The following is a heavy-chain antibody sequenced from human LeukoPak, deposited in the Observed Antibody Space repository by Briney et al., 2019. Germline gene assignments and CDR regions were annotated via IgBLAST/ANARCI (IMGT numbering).Heavy chain of an antibody. Sequence: ASVKVSCKASGYTFTGYYMHWVRQAPGQGLEWMGWINPNSGGTNYAQKFQGRVTMTRGTSISTAYMELSRLRSDDTAVYYCARLRDFWSGYYLDYWGQGTLVTVSS. CDR3: ARLRDFWSGYYLDY. D-gene: IGHD3-3*01. CDR1: GYTFTGYY. V-gene: IGHV1-2*02. J-gene: IGHJ4*02. CDR2: INPNSGGT.